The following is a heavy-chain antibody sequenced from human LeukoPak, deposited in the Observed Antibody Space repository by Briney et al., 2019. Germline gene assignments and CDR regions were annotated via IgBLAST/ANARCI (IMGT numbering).Heavy chain of an antibody. CDR2: MNPNSGNT. CDR3: ASSSDTAMGY. Sequence: ASVKVSCKASGYTFTSYDINWVRQATGQGLEWMGWMNPNSGNTGYAQKFQGRVTITADKSTSTAYMELSSLRSEDTAVYYCASSSDTAMGYWGQGTLVTVSS. V-gene: IGHV1-8*01. CDR1: GYTFTSYD. D-gene: IGHD5-18*01. J-gene: IGHJ4*02.